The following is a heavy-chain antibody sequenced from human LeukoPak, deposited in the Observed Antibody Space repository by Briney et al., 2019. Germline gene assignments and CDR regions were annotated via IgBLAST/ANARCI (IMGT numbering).Heavy chain of an antibody. CDR1: GFTFSDFY. V-gene: IGHV3-11*01. J-gene: IGHJ4*02. CDR3: ARVGSGWYLDY. D-gene: IGHD6-19*01. CDR2: ISRGGSTP. Sequence: GGSLRLSCAASGFTFSDFYMSWIRQAPGKGLEWISYISRGGSTPYYADSVKGRFTISRGNAENSLYLQMNSLRVEDTAVYYCARVGSGWYLDYWGQGTLVTVSS.